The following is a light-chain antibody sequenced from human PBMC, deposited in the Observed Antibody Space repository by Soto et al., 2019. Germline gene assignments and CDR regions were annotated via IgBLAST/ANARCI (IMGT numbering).Light chain of an antibody. CDR1: SSDVGGYNY. CDR2: EVS. V-gene: IGLV2-14*01. Sequence: QSALTQPASVSGSPGQSITISCTGTSSDVGGYNYVSWYQQHPGKAPKLMIYEVSNRPSGVSNRFSGSKSGNTASLTISGLQPEHEADYYCSSYTSSSTPFVFGTGTKLTVL. CDR3: SSYTSSSTPFV. J-gene: IGLJ1*01.